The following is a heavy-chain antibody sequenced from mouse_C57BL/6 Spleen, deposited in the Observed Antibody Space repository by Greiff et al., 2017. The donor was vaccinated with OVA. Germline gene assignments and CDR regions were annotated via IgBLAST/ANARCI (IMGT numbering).Heavy chain of an antibody. CDR3: AGDITTVVARYWYFDV. CDR2: ISDGGSYT. D-gene: IGHD1-1*01. CDR1: GFTFSSYA. J-gene: IGHJ1*03. Sequence: EVKLVESGGGLVKPGGSLKLSCAASGFTFSSYAMSWVRQTPEKRLEWVATISDGGSYTYYPDNVKGRFTISRDNAKNNLYLQMSHLKSEDTAMYYCAGDITTVVARYWYFDVWGTGTTVTVSS. V-gene: IGHV5-4*01.